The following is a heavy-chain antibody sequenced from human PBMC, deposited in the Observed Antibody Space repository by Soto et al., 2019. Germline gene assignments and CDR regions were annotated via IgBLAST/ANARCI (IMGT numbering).Heavy chain of an antibody. CDR3: ARARPARRPGGAFDI. Sequence: ASVKVSCKVSGYIFPYCGITLVGQAPGQGLEGVGWISAYIGQTNYAQKLVGRVTMTTVTSSVTAYMELRSVRSDDTAVYYCARARPARRPGGAFDIWGQGTMVTVSS. V-gene: IGHV1-18*04. J-gene: IGHJ3*02. CDR2: ISAYIGQT. D-gene: IGHD6-6*01. CDR1: GYIFPYCG.